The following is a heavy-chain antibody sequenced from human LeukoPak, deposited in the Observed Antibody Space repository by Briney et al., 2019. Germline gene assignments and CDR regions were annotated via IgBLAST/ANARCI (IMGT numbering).Heavy chain of an antibody. Sequence: GGSLRLSCAASGFTFSSYWMSWVRQAPGKGLEWVANIKQDRSEKYHVDSVKGRFTISRDNAKNSLYLQMNSLRAEDTAVYYCARDFLAFTSIYGMDVWGKGTTVTVSS. CDR1: GFTFSSYW. CDR3: ARDFLAFTSIYGMDV. J-gene: IGHJ6*04. V-gene: IGHV3-7*03. CDR2: IKQDRSEK.